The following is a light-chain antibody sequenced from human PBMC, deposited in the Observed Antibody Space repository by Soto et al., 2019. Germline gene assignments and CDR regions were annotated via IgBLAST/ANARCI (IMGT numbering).Light chain of an antibody. CDR1: QSISNY. Sequence: DIQMTQSPSSLSASVGDRVTITCRASQSISNYLNWYQQKPGKAPKLLMFAASSLQSGVTSRFSGGGSGTDFTLTITSLQPEDFATYYGQQSYSTPRTFGQGTKVEIK. V-gene: IGKV1-39*01. CDR3: QQSYSTPRT. J-gene: IGKJ1*01. CDR2: AAS.